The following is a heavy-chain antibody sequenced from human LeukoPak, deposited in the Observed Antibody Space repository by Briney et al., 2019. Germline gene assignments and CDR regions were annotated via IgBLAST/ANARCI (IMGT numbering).Heavy chain of an antibody. V-gene: IGHV4-39*01. CDR1: GASISSSNYY. CDR2: IYSSGNT. J-gene: IGHJ4*02. Sequence: PSETLSLTCAVSGASISSSNYYWGWVRQSPGKGLEWIGNIYSSGNTYYNASLKSRVTMYIDTTKNQFSLKLSSVTAADTAMYYCAKSNGYGLIDYWGQGTLVTVSS. CDR3: AKSNGYGLIDY. D-gene: IGHD5-12*01.